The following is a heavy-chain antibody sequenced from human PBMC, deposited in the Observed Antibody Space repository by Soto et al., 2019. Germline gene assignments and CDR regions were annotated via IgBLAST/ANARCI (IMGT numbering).Heavy chain of an antibody. CDR2: IYYSGST. CDR1: GGSVSSGAYY. V-gene: IGHV4-31*03. Sequence: PSETLSLTCTVSGGSVSSGAYYWTWIRQRPGKGLEWIGYIYYSGSTYYSPSLKSRLSISLDTSKNQFSLRLSSVTAADTAMYYCARDRLRAVSAFDIWGQGTMVTVSS. CDR3: ARDRLRAVSAFDI. D-gene: IGHD5-12*01. J-gene: IGHJ3*02.